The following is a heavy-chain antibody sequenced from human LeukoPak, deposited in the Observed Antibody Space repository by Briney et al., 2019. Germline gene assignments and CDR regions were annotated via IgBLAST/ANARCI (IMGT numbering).Heavy chain of an antibody. Sequence: ASVKVSCKASGGTFSSYAISWVRQAPGQGLEWMGGIIPIFGTANYAQKFQGRVTITADKSTSTAYMELSSLRSEDTAVYYCARDRYNWNDNYYYYMDVWGKGTTVTVSS. CDR3: ARDRYNWNDNYYYYMDV. CDR1: GGTFSSYA. J-gene: IGHJ6*03. CDR2: IIPIFGTA. V-gene: IGHV1-69*06. D-gene: IGHD1-1*01.